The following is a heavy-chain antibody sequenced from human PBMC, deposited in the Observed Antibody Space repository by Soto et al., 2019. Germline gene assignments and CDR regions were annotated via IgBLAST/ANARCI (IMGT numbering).Heavy chain of an antibody. D-gene: IGHD6-13*01. J-gene: IGHJ5*02. CDR2: ISGSGGST. CDR3: AKGSYSSSWNNWFDP. V-gene: IGHV3-23*01. CDR1: GFTFSSYA. Sequence: GGSLRLSCAASGFTFSSYAMSWVRQAPGKGLEWVSAISGSGGSTYYADSVKGRFTISRDNSKNTLYLQMNSLRAEDTAVYYCAKGSYSSSWNNWFDPWGQGTLVTVSS.